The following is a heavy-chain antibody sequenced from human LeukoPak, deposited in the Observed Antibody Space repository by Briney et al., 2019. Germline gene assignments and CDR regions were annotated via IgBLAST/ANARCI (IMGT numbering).Heavy chain of an antibody. V-gene: IGHV1-2*02. Sequence: ASVKVSCKSSGYTFTAYYIHWVRQAPGQGLEWMGWISPKSGATNCAQTFQGRITMTRDTSISTAFMELSRLKSDDTAVYYCARGDTDYTNLTPFDYWGQGTLVTVSS. J-gene: IGHJ4*02. CDR1: GYTFTAYY. CDR2: ISPKSGAT. CDR3: ARGDTDYTNLTPFDY. D-gene: IGHD4-11*01.